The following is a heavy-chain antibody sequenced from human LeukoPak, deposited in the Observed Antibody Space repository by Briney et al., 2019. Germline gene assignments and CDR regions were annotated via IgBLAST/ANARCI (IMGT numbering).Heavy chain of an antibody. D-gene: IGHD6-25*01. CDR3: AKGSGFYIDY. Sequence: GGSLRLSCAASGFTVSSNYMSWVRQAPGKGLEWVSVIYSGGSTYNADSVKGRFTISRDNSKNTLYLQMSSLRFEDTAVYSCAKGSGFYIDYWGQGTLVTVSP. V-gene: IGHV3-66*01. CDR1: GFTVSSNY. CDR2: IYSGGST. J-gene: IGHJ4*02.